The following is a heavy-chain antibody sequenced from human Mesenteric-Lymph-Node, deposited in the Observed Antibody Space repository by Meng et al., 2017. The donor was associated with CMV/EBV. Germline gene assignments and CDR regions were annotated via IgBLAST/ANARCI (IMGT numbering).Heavy chain of an antibody. CDR3: ARGLYYYDNYYYGMDV. J-gene: IGHJ6*02. D-gene: IGHD3-22*01. Sequence: SVKVSCKASGGTFSSYTISWVRQAPGQGLEWMGRIIPILGIANYAQKFQGRVTITADKSTSTAYMELSSLRSEDTAVYYCARGLYYYDNYYYGMDVWGQGTTVTVSS. CDR2: IIPILGIA. V-gene: IGHV1-69*02. CDR1: GGTFSSYT.